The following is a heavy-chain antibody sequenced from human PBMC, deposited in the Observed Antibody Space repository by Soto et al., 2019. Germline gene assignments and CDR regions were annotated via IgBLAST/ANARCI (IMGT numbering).Heavy chain of an antibody. V-gene: IGHV4-59*01. Sequence: SETLSLTCSVSGGSIVDYYWSWIRQPPGKGLEWIGFIYYTGNTRYNPSLGSRVTISLDTSKNQFSLKLTSATAADTAFYYCARDVNRWELRGFFDPWGRGALVTVS. CDR3: ARDVNRWELRGFFDP. CDR2: IYYTGNT. D-gene: IGHD1-7*01. J-gene: IGHJ5*02. CDR1: GGSIVDYY.